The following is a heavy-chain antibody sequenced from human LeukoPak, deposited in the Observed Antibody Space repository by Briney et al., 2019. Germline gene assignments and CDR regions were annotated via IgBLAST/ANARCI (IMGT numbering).Heavy chain of an antibody. CDR2: INPGGGST. D-gene: IGHD2-15*01. V-gene: IGHV1-46*01. Sequence: ASVTVSCKASGYTFSSYYMHWMRQAPRQGLEWMGIINPGGGSTSYAQKFQGRVTMTRGPSTSTVYMELSSLRSEDTAVYYCASRIRYCSGGSCYSGFDYWGQGTLVTVSS. CDR3: ASRIRYCSGGSCYSGFDY. J-gene: IGHJ4*02. CDR1: GYTFSSYY.